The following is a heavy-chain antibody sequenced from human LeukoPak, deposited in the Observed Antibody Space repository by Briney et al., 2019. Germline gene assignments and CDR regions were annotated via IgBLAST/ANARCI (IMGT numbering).Heavy chain of an antibody. Sequence: PSETLSLTCTVSGGSISSYYWSWIRQPPGKGLEWIGYIYYSGSTNYNPSLKSRVTISVDTSKNQFSLKLSSVTAADTAVYYCARFYDFWSGYYRYNWFDPWGQGTLVTVSS. CDR1: GGSISSYY. J-gene: IGHJ5*02. V-gene: IGHV4-59*01. CDR2: IYYSGST. D-gene: IGHD3-3*01. CDR3: ARFYDFWSGYYRYNWFDP.